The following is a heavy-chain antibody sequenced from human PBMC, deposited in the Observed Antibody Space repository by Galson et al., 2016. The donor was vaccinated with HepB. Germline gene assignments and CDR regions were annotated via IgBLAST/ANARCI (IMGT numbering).Heavy chain of an antibody. CDR2: IYYSGDT. CDR1: GGSITTYY. D-gene: IGHD3-10*01. Sequence: ETLSLTCTVSGGSITTYYWSWIRQPPGKGLEWIAYIYYSGDTNYNPSLKSRVTISVDRSKNQFSLKLTSVIAADTAVYYCARDRGPGMGRYDSGRHINWFDPWGQGTQVTVSS. J-gene: IGHJ5*02. V-gene: IGHV4-59*13. CDR3: ARDRGPGMGRYDSGRHINWFDP.